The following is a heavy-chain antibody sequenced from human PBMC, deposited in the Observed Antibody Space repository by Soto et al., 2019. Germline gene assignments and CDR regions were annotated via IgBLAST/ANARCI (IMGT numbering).Heavy chain of an antibody. V-gene: IGHV3-23*01. CDR3: AKDIAVAGYNWFDP. CDR2: ISGSGGST. D-gene: IGHD6-19*01. CDR1: GFTFSSYA. J-gene: IGHJ5*02. Sequence: GGSLRLSYAASGFTFSSYAMSWVRQAPGKGLEWVSAISGSGGSTYYADSVKGRFTISRDNSKNTLYLQMNSLGAEDTAVYYCAKDIAVAGYNWFDPWGQGTLVTVSS.